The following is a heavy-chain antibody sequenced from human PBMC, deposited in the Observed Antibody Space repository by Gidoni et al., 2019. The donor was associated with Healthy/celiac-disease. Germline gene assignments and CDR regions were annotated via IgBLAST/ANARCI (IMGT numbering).Heavy chain of an antibody. Sequence: QVQLVESGGGLVKPGGSLRLACAASGFTFSDYYMSWIRQAPGKGLEWVSYISSSSSYTNYADSVKGRFTISRDNAKNSLYLQMNSLRAEDTAVYYCARVAGTTGEYFDLWGRGTLVTVSS. J-gene: IGHJ2*01. V-gene: IGHV3-11*05. CDR1: GFTFSDYY. CDR3: ARVAGTTGEYFDL. CDR2: ISSSSSYT. D-gene: IGHD1-7*01.